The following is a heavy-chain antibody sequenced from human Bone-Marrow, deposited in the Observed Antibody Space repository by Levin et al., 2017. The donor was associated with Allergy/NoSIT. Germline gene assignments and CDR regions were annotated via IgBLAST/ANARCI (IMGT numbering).Heavy chain of an antibody. CDR2: ITSSGDST. CDR1: GFTFRHYT. CDR3: ARDPARGYYDSSGYSGDH. D-gene: IGHD3-22*01. J-gene: IGHJ4*02. V-gene: IGHV3-48*02. Sequence: GGSLRLSCAASGFTFRHYTMNWVRQAPGKGLEWVSCITSSGDSTYYADSVKGRFTISRDNATNSLYLQLNRLRDEDTAMYYCARDPARGYYDSSGYSGDHWGQGTLVTVSS.